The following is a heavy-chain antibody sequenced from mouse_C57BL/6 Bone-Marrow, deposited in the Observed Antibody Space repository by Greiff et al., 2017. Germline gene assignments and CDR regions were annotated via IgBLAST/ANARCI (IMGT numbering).Heavy chain of an antibody. Sequence: QVQLQQSGPELVKPGASVKISCKASGYAFSSSWMNWVKQRPGKGLEWIGRIYPGDGDTNYNGKFKGKATLTADKSSSTAYMQLSSLTSEDSAVYFCARLRDYDEECAMDYWGQGTSVTVSS. CDR3: ARLRDYDEECAMDY. V-gene: IGHV1-82*01. CDR2: IYPGDGDT. J-gene: IGHJ4*01. CDR1: GYAFSSSW. D-gene: IGHD2-4*01.